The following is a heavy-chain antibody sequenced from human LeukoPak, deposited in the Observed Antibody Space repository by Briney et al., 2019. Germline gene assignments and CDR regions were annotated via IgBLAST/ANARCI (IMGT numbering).Heavy chain of an antibody. CDR3: AREEYYYGSGSYYTY. CDR2: IYTSGST. D-gene: IGHD3-10*01. J-gene: IGHJ4*02. CDR1: GGSISSYY. Sequence: SETLSLTCTVSGGSISSYYWSWIRQPAGKGLEWIGRIYTSGSTNYNPSLKSRVTVSVDTSKNQFSLKLSSVTAADTAVYYCAREEYYYGSGSYYTYWGQGTLVTVSS. V-gene: IGHV4-4*07.